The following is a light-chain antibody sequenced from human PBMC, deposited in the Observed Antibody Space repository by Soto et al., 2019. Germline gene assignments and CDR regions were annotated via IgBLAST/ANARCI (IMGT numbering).Light chain of an antibody. CDR1: SSDVGGYNY. CDR3: SSNTSSSTLV. J-gene: IGLJ1*01. CDR2: DVS. V-gene: IGLV2-14*01. Sequence: QSVLTQPASVSGSPGQSITISCTGTSSDVGGYNYVSWYQQHPGKAPKLMIYDVSNRPSGVSNRFSGSKSGNTASLTISGLQAEEEADYYCSSNTSSSTLVFGTGTKVTVL.